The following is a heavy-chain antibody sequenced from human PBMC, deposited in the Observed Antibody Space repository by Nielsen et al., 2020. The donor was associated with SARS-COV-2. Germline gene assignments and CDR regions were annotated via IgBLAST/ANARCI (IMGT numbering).Heavy chain of an antibody. CDR2: ISAYNGNT. CDR3: ARDLYYDSSGYYYYYYYGMDV. J-gene: IGHJ6*02. V-gene: IGHV1-18*01. CDR1: GYTFTSYG. Sequence: VKVSCKASGYTFTSYGISWVRQAPGQGLEWMGWISAYNGNTNYAQKLQGRVTMTTDTSTSTAYMELRSLRSDDTAVYYCARDLYYDSSGYYYYYYYGMDVWGQGTTVTVSS. D-gene: IGHD3-22*01.